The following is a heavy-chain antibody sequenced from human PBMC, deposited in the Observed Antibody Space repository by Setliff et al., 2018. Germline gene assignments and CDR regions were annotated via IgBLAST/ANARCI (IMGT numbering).Heavy chain of an antibody. J-gene: IGHJ4*01. D-gene: IGHD2-21*01. V-gene: IGHV3-33*08. CDR2: IWHDGGNK. CDR1: GFTFSNYR. CDR3: ARGGVRALWFGGSGFDY. Sequence: PGGSLRLSCAASGFTFSNYRMHWVRQAPGKGLEWVAVIWHDGGNKYHADSVKGRFTISRDNSKNTLYLQMNSLRPEDTAVYYCARGGVRALWFGGSGFDYWGHGTLVTVSS.